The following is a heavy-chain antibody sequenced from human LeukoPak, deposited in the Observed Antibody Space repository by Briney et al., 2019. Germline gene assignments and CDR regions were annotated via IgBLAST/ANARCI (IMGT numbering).Heavy chain of an antibody. CDR2: IIPIFGTA. D-gene: IGHD6-13*01. Sequence: SVKVSCKASGGTFSSYAISWVRQAPGQGLEWMGGIIPIFGTANYAQKFQGRVTITTDESTSTAYMELSSLRSEDTAVYYCARGGGEDRAAAGPYCYYYYYMDVWGKGTTVTVSS. CDR1: GGTFSSYA. V-gene: IGHV1-69*05. CDR3: ARGGGEDRAAAGPYCYYYYYMDV. J-gene: IGHJ6*03.